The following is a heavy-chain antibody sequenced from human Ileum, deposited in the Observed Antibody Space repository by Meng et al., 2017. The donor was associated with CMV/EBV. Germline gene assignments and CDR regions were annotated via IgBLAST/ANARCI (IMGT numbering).Heavy chain of an antibody. CDR2: ISTGGDNT. D-gene: IGHD1-1*01. CDR1: GFTFSNYA. Sequence: GESLKISCATSGFTFSNYAMNWARQPPGRGLEWVSGISTGGDNTNYVDSVKGRFTISRDNSKNTLYLQMNSLRAEDTAIYYCVTPPRHYKYNWYTYSFDYWGQGTLVTVSS. CDR3: VTPPRHYKYNWYTYSFDY. V-gene: IGHV3-23*01. J-gene: IGHJ4*02.